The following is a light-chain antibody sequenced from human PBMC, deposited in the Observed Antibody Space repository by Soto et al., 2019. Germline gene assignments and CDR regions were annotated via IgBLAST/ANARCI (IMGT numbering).Light chain of an antibody. CDR2: GAS. CDR1: QSVSSSY. CDR3: QHYYTTPRT. V-gene: IGKV3-20*01. Sequence: EIVLTQSPGTLSLSPGERATLSCRASQSVSSSYLAWYQQKPGQAPRLLIYGASSRATGIPDRFSGSGSGTDFTLTISRLEPEDFAVYYCQHYYTTPRTFGQGTTVEIK. J-gene: IGKJ1*01.